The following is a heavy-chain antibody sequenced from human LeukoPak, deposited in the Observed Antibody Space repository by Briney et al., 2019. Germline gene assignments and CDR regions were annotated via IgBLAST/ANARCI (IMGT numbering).Heavy chain of an antibody. CDR3: ARVGGSYRYQIDY. CDR1: GGSFSGYY. V-gene: IGHV4-34*01. Sequence: SETLSLTCAVYGGSFSGYYWSWIRQPPGKGLEWIGEINHSGSTNYNPSLKSRVTMSVDTSKNQFSLKLSSVTAADTAVYYCARVGGSYRYQIDYWGQGTLVTVSS. CDR2: INHSGST. J-gene: IGHJ4*02. D-gene: IGHD1-26*01.